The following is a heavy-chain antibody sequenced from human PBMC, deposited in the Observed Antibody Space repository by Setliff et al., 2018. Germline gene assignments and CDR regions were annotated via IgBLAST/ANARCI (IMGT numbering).Heavy chain of an antibody. CDR2: IKRDGSEK. V-gene: IGHV3-7*03. J-gene: IGHJ4*02. CDR3: ARDSGRMNY. CDR1: GFTISNYW. Sequence: PGGSLRLSCVASGFTISNYWMAWVRQAPGKGLEWVANIKRDGSEKYYVDSVKGRFTISRDNAKNSLYLQMNSLRAEDTAVYYCARDSGRMNYWGQGTLVTVSS.